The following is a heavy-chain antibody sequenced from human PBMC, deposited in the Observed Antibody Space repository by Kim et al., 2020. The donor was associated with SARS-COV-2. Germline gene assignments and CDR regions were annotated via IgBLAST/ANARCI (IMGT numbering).Heavy chain of an antibody. CDR3: AKSPIIVGATTPDY. D-gene: IGHD1-26*01. Sequence: ADSVKGRFTISRDNSKNTLYLQMNSLRAEDTAVYYCAKSPIIVGATTPDYWGQGTLVTVSS. J-gene: IGHJ4*02. V-gene: IGHV3-23*01.